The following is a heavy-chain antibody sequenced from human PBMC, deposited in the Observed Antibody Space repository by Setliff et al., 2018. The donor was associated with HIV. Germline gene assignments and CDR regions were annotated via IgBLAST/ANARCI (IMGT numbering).Heavy chain of an antibody. CDR1: GYTFIDYF. CDR2: INPNSGDS. CDR3: ARNYVSGSLGLDY. D-gene: IGHD3-10*01. Sequence: ASVKVSCKASGYTFIDYFIHWVRLAPGQGLEWMGWINPNSGDSNFAQKFQGRVTMATDTYITTAYMDLSSLTSDDTAVYYCARNYVSGSLGLDYWGQGTLVTVSS. J-gene: IGHJ4*02. V-gene: IGHV1-2*02.